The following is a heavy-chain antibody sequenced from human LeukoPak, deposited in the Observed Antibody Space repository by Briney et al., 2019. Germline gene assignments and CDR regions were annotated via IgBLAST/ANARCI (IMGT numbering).Heavy chain of an antibody. CDR1: WGFLRGFY. CDR3: AIIVGAINY. Sequence: SETPSLTRAVYWGFLRGFYRRLVRPPPRKGLEWIGEINHSGSTNYNPSLKSRVTISVDTSKNQFSLKLSSVTAADTAVYYCAIIVGAINYWGQGTLDTVSS. V-gene: IGHV4-34*01. CDR2: INHSGST. D-gene: IGHD1-26*01. J-gene: IGHJ4*02.